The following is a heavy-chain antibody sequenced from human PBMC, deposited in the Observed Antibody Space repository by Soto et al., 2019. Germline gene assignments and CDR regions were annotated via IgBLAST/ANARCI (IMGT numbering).Heavy chain of an antibody. Sequence: SETLSLTCTVSGGSISSGDYYWSWIRQPPGKGLEWIGYIYYSGSTYYNPSLKSRVTISVDTSKNQFSLKLSSVTAADTAVYYCARSKAYYDSSGYYPNWFDPWGQGTLVTVSS. J-gene: IGHJ5*02. V-gene: IGHV4-30-4*01. CDR1: GGSISSGDYY. CDR3: ARSKAYYDSSGYYPNWFDP. CDR2: IYYSGST. D-gene: IGHD3-22*01.